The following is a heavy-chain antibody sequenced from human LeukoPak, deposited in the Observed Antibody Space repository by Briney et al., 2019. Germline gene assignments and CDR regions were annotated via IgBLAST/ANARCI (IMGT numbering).Heavy chain of an antibody. V-gene: IGHV1-18*01. CDR3: ARDRSNYGYNWFDP. CDR1: GYTFTSYG. D-gene: IGHD4-11*01. Sequence: ASVKVSCKASGYTFTSYGISWVRQAPGQGLEWMGWISAYNGNTNYAQKLQGRVTMTTDTSTSTAYMELRSLRSGDTAVYYCARDRSNYGYNWFDPWGQGTLVTVSS. CDR2: ISAYNGNT. J-gene: IGHJ5*02.